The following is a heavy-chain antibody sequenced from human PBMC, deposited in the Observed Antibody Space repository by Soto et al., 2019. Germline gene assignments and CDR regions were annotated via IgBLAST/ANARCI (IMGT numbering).Heavy chain of an antibody. Sequence: KTSETLSLTCTVSGGSISSYYWSWIRQPPGKGLEWIGYIYYSGSTNYNPSLKSRVTISVDTSKNQFSLKLSSVTAADTAVYYCARDRFGIDSSSWQPGWFDPWGQGTLVTVSS. CDR2: IYYSGST. CDR3: ARDRFGIDSSSWQPGWFDP. J-gene: IGHJ5*02. D-gene: IGHD6-13*01. CDR1: GGSISSYY. V-gene: IGHV4-59*01.